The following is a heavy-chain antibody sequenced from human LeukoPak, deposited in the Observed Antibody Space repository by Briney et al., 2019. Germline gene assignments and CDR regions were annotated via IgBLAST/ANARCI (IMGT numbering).Heavy chain of an antibody. V-gene: IGHV3-21*01. CDR2: MGGSGTPI. J-gene: IGHJ4*02. CDR3: AREVSEGFDF. CDR1: GFTFRTYA. Sequence: GGSLRLSCETSGFTFRTYAMNWVRQAPGKGLEWVSSMGGSGTPIYYADSVKGRFAISRDNAKNSLYLQMNSLRAEDTALYYCAREVSEGFDFWGQGTLVTVSS. D-gene: IGHD3-22*01.